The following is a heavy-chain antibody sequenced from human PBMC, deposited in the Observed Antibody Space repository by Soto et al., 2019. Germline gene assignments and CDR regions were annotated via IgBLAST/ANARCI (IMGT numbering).Heavy chain of an antibody. CDR2: IYPGDSDT. V-gene: IGHV5-51*01. CDR3: ARRGTAMGNYYYYGMDV. Sequence: GESLKISCKGSGYSFTSYWIGWVRQMPGKGLEWMGIIYPGDSDTRYSPSFQGQVTISADKSISTAYLQWSSLKASDTAMYYCARRGTAMGNYYYYGMDVWGQGTTVTVS. D-gene: IGHD5-18*01. CDR1: GYSFTSYW. J-gene: IGHJ6*02.